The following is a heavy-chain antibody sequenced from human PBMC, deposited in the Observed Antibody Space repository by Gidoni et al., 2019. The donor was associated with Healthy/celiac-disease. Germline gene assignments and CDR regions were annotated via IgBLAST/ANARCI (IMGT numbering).Heavy chain of an antibody. J-gene: IGHJ2*01. V-gene: IGHV3-43*01. CDR1: GFTFDDYT. Sequence: EVQLVESGGVVVQPGGSLRLSCAASGFTFDDYTMHWVRQAPGKGLEWVSLISWDGGSTYYADSVKGRFTISRDNSKNSLYLQMNSLRTEDTALYYCAKDGGRDGWYWYFDLWGRGTLVTVSS. D-gene: IGHD6-19*01. CDR3: AKDGGRDGWYWYFDL. CDR2: ISWDGGST.